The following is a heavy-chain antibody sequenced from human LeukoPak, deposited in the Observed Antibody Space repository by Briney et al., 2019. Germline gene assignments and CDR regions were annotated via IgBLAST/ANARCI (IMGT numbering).Heavy chain of an antibody. CDR1: GFTFSSFA. CDR3: ARGDGYNFFDY. CDR2: ISRNGGST. V-gene: IGHV3-64*04. J-gene: IGHJ4*02. D-gene: IGHD5-24*01. Sequence: GGSLRLSCSASGFTFSSFAMHWVRQAPGKGLEYVAAISRNGGSTYYADSVKGRFTISGDNSENTLYLQMKSLRAEDTAVYYCARGDGYNFFDYWGQGTLVTVSS.